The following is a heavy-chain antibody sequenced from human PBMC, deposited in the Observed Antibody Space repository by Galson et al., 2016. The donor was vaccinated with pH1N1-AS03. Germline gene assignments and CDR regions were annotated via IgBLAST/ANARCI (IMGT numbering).Heavy chain of an antibody. J-gene: IGHJ4*01. V-gene: IGHV1-69*13. D-gene: IGHD3-3*01. CDR1: GGSFKTYG. CDR3: ARDRYYDGSFLYESAY. Sequence: SVKVSCKASGGSFKTYGISWVRQAPGQGLQWIGGIIPTFGAANYAQRLQGRLRITADELTTTVYMELSSLSSEDTAVYYCARDRYYDGSFLYESAYWGQGTMVTVSS. CDR2: IIPTFGAA.